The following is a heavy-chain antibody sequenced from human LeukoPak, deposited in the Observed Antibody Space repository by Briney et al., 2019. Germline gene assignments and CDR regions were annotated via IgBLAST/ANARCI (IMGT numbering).Heavy chain of an antibody. CDR3: ARVAAEVVGVPGAIGFGWLRRDYYYMDV. CDR2: ISAYNGNT. Sequence: ASVKVSCKASGYTFSNYYIHWVRQAPGQGLEWMGWISAYNGNTNYAQKFQGRVTMTRDMSTSTVYMELSSLRSEDTAVYYCARVAAEVVGVPGAIGFGWLRRDYYYMDVWGKGTTVTVSS. D-gene: IGHD2-2*02. J-gene: IGHJ6*03. V-gene: IGHV1-18*04. CDR1: GYTFSNYY.